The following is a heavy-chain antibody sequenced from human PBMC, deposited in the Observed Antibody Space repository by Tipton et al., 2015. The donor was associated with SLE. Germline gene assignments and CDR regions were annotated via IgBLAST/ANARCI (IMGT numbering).Heavy chain of an antibody. J-gene: IGHJ2*01. Sequence: TLSLTCTVSGDSISSGTYYWSWIRQPAGKGLEWIGHIHTSGVTNSNPSLKSRVTISVDTSKNQISLKLNSLTAADTAVYYCAREFLNPVTTVHYYFDLWGRGTLVTVSS. CDR3: AREFLNPVTTVHYYFDL. CDR1: GDSISSGTYY. CDR2: IHTSGVT. D-gene: IGHD4-11*01. V-gene: IGHV4-61*09.